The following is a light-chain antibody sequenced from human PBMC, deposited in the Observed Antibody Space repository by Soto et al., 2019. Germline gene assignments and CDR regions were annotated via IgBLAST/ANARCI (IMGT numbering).Light chain of an antibody. Sequence: EIVWTQSPGTLSLSPGERATLSCRASQSVSSSYLAWYEHKPGQAPRLLIYGASSRATGIPDRFSGSGSGTDFTLTISRLEPDDFAVYFCQQYGTSLYTFGQGTQLEIK. V-gene: IGKV3-20*01. J-gene: IGKJ2*01. CDR1: QSVSSSY. CDR2: GAS. CDR3: QQYGTSLYT.